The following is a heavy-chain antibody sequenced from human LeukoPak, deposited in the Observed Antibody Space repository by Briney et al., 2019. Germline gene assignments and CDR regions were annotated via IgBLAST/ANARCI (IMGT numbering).Heavy chain of an antibody. CDR1: GFTFSDYY. CDR2: ISGSGSNI. V-gene: IGHV3-11*01. CDR3: ARLTPPRPYYYYYMDV. J-gene: IGHJ6*03. Sequence: GGSLRLSCAASGFTFSDYYMRWIRQAPGKGLEWVSDISGSGSNIYNADSVKGRFTISRDNAKNSLYLQMNSLRAEDTAVYYCARLTPPRPYYYYYMDVWGKGTTVTVSS.